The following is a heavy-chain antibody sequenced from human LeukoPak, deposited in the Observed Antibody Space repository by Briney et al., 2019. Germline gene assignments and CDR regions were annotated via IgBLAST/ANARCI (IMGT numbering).Heavy chain of an antibody. V-gene: IGHV4-59*08. CDR1: GGSISSYY. J-gene: IGHJ4*02. Sequence: SETLSLTCTVSGGSISSYYWSWVRQPPGKGLEGIGYIYYSGSTNYNPSLRSRVTISVDTSKNQFSLKLSSATAADTAVYYCAGSTGETDYWGQGTLVTVSS. CDR3: AGSTGETDY. CDR2: IYYSGST. D-gene: IGHD7-27*01.